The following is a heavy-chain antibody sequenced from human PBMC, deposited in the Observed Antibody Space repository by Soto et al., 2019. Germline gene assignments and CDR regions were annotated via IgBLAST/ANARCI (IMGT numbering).Heavy chain of an antibody. CDR1: GGSISSSSYY. D-gene: IGHD4-4*01. J-gene: IGHJ5*02. V-gene: IGHV4-39*01. CDR3: ARLEATVTMVGNWFDP. CDR2: IYYSGST. Sequence: SETLSLTCTVSGGSISSSSYYWGWIRQPPGKGLEWIGSIYYSGSTYYNPSLKSRVTISVDTSKNQFSLKLSSVTAADTAVYYCARLEATVTMVGNWFDPWGQGTLVTVSS.